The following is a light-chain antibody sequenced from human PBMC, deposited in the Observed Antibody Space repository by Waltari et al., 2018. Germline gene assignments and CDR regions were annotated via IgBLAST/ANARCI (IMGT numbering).Light chain of an antibody. J-gene: IGKJ2*01. CDR3: QQYNNSPPRYT. Sequence: EIVMTQSTATLSVSPGERATLSCRASQSVSSNLAWYQQKPGQAPRLLIYGASTRATGIPARFSGSESGTEFTLTISSLQSEDFAVYYCQQYNNSPPRYTFGQGTKLEIK. V-gene: IGKV3-15*01. CDR1: QSVSSN. CDR2: GAS.